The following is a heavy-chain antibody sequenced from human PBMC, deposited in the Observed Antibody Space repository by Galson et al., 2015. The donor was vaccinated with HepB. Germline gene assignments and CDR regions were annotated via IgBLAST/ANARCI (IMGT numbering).Heavy chain of an antibody. Sequence: ETLSLTCAVYGGSFSGYYWSWIRQPPGKGLEWIGYIYYSGSTNYNPSLKSRVTISVDTSKNQFSLKLSSATAADTAVYYCARYSSSWYRNYFDYWGQGTLVTVSS. J-gene: IGHJ4*02. V-gene: IGHV4-59*01. D-gene: IGHD6-13*01. CDR1: GGSFSGYY. CDR3: ARYSSSWYRNYFDY. CDR2: IYYSGST.